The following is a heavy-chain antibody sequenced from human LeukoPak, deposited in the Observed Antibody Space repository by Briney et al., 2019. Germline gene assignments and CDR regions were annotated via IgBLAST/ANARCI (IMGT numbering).Heavy chain of an antibody. CDR3: ARLRMGIQLWEDAFDI. CDR2: IIPILGIA. V-gene: IGHV1-69*04. Sequence: SVKVSCKASGGTFSSYAISWVRQAPGQGLEWMGRIIPILGIANYAQKFQGRVTITADKSTSTAYMELSSLRSEDTAVYYCARLRMGIQLWEDAFDIWGQGTMVTVSS. J-gene: IGHJ3*02. CDR1: GGTFSSYA. D-gene: IGHD5-18*01.